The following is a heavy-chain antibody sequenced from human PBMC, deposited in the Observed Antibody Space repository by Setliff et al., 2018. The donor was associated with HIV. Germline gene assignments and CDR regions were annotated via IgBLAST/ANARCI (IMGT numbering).Heavy chain of an antibody. J-gene: IGHJ5*02. CDR1: GFIFTDYA. V-gene: IGHV3-23*01. CDR3: AVSPDGDCATTECANWFDP. Sequence: PGGSLRLSCAASGFIFTDYAMSWVRQAPGKGLEWVSVISGSADGAYYAESVKGRFTISRDDSQNTAYLQMNSLRTEDTAVYFCAVSPDGDCATTECANWFDPWGQGTQVTVSS. D-gene: IGHD4-17*01. CDR2: ISGSADGA.